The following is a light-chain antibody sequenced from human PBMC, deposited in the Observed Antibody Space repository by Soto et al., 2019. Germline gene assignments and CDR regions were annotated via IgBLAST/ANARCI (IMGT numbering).Light chain of an antibody. V-gene: IGKV3-11*01. CDR2: DAS. CDR3: QQRSDWPLT. J-gene: IGKJ4*01. Sequence: IVLTQSPATLSSSSGERATLSCRASQGVTDYLAWYQQKAGQAPRLLFYDASNRATGIPARFSGSGSATDFTLTVSSLEPEDFAVYYCQQRSDWPLTFGGGTKVDIK. CDR1: QGVTDY.